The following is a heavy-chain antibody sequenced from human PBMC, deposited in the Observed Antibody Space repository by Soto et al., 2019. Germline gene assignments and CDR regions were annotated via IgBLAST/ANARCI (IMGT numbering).Heavy chain of an antibody. D-gene: IGHD1-7*01. CDR1: GFTISTHG. Sequence: QAQLVESGGGVVQPGTSLRLSCAASGFTISTHGMHWVRQAPGKGLEWLANIWYDGSNKFYAESVKGRFSISKDNSENTLYLQMSSPRAEDTAVYYCAAATTWNFHFPYWGQGTQVTVSS. CDR2: IWYDGSNK. J-gene: IGHJ4*02. CDR3: AAATTWNFHFPY. V-gene: IGHV3-33*03.